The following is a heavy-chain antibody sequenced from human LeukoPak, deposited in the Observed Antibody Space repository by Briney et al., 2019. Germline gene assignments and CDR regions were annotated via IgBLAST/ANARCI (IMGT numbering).Heavy chain of an antibody. J-gene: IGHJ4*02. V-gene: IGHV3-48*01. CDR1: GFTFSSYS. Sequence: GGSLRLSCAASGFTFSSYSMNWVRQAPGKGLEWVSYISSSSSTIYYADSVKGRFTISRDNAKNSLYLQMNSLRAEDTAVYYCARAGNKGDTIFGVVPPFDYWGQGTLVTVSS. D-gene: IGHD3-3*01. CDR3: ARAGNKGDTIFGVVPPFDY. CDR2: ISSSSSTI.